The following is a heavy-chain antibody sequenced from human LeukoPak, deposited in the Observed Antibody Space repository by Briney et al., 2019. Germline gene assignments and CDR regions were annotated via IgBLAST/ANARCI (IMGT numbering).Heavy chain of an antibody. CDR2: INHSGST. CDR1: GGSFSGYY. D-gene: IGHD3-3*02. J-gene: IGHJ5*02. V-gene: IGHV4-34*01. Sequence: PSETLSLTCAVYGGSFSGYYWSWIRQPPGKGLEWIGEINHSGSTNYNPSLKSRVTISVDTSKNQFSLKLSSVTAADTAVFYCARVSRRGKIDPWGQGTLVTVSS. CDR3: ARVSRRGKIDP.